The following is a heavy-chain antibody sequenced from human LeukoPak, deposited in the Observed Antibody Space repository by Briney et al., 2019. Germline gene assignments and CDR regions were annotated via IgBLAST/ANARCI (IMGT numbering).Heavy chain of an antibody. V-gene: IGHV4-59*01. CDR3: ARYDYGGNSFDY. CDR2: IDYSGST. J-gene: IGHJ4*02. D-gene: IGHD4-23*01. Sequence: SETLSLTCTVSGGSIGSYYWSWIRQPPGKGLEWVGYIDYSGSTNYNPSLKSRVTISLDTSKNHFSLKLSSVTAADTAVYYCARYDYGGNSFDYWGQGTLVTVSS. CDR1: GGSIGSYY.